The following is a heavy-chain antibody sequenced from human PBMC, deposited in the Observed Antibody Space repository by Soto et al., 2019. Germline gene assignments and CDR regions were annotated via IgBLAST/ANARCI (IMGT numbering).Heavy chain of an antibody. CDR3: ARGAHGIRAPLFDL. CDR1: GYPFTSHY. D-gene: IGHD1-20*01. J-gene: IGHJ4*02. CDR2: INPSFGST. V-gene: IGHV1-46*01. Sequence: QMHLVQSGAEVKKPGASVILSCKASGYPFTSHYMHWVRQAPGQGLEWMGLINPSFGSTTYAEEYQGRVTMTGDTSTNTVYMDLSGLRSDDTAVYYCARGAHGIRAPLFDLWGQGTLVTVSS.